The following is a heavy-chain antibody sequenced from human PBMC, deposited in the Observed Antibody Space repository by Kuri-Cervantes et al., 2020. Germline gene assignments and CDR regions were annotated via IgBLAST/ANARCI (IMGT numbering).Heavy chain of an antibody. D-gene: IGHD2-15*01. CDR1: GFTFSSYG. V-gene: IGHV3-30*03. Sequence: GGSLRLSCAASGFTFSSYGMHRVRQAPGKGLEWVAVISYDGSNKYYADSVKGRFTISRDNSKNTLYLQMNSLRAEDTAVYYCARVGSRRGMDVWGQGTAVTVSS. CDR3: ARVGSRRGMDV. CDR2: ISYDGSNK. J-gene: IGHJ6*02.